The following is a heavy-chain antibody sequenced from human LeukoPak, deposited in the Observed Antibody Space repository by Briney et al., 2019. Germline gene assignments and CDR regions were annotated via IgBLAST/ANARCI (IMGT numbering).Heavy chain of an antibody. V-gene: IGHV1-2*06. CDR2: INPNSGGT. CDR3: ARPYDSSAFLPFDY. J-gene: IGHJ4*02. CDR1: GYTFTGYY. D-gene: IGHD3-22*01. Sequence: GASVKVSCKASGYTFTGYYMHWVRQAPGQGLEWMGRINPNSGGTNYAQKFQGRVTMTRDTSISTAYMELSRLRSDDTAVYYCARPYDSSAFLPFDYWGQGTLVTVPS.